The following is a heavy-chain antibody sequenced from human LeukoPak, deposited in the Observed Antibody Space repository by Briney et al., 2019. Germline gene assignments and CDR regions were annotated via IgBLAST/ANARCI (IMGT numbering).Heavy chain of an antibody. V-gene: IGHV1-8*01. J-gene: IGHJ4*02. D-gene: IGHD2-15*01. Sequence: ASVKVSCKASEYTFTSYDINWVRQATGQGLELMGWMNPNSGNTGYAQKFQGRVTMTRNTSISTAYMELSSLRSEDTAVYYCARARGYCSGGSCYYYFDYWGQGTLVTVSS. CDR2: MNPNSGNT. CDR1: EYTFTSYD. CDR3: ARARGYCSGGSCYYYFDY.